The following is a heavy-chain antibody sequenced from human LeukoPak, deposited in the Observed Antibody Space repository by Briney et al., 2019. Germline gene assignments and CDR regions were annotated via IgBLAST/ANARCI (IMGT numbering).Heavy chain of an antibody. D-gene: IGHD2-2*01. J-gene: IGHJ4*02. Sequence: GGSLRLSCVASGFTFSSYAMSWVRQAPGKGLEWVSGISGSGGSTYYADSVKGRFTISRDNSKNTLYLQMNSLRAEDTATYYCAVEDCSSIGCYFFWGQGTLLTVSS. V-gene: IGHV3-23*01. CDR2: ISGSGGST. CDR3: AVEDCSSIGCYFF. CDR1: GFTFSSYA.